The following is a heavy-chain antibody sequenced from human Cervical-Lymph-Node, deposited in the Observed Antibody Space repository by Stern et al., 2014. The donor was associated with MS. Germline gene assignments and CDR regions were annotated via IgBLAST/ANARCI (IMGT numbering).Heavy chain of an antibody. D-gene: IGHD3-16*01. CDR3: ARDFAYGRAFDY. Sequence: QDQLVQSGGGVVQPGRSLRLSCAASGFTFSSYGLHWVRQAPGKGLEWVAVIWYDGSNKYYADSVKGRFTISRDNSKNTLYLQMNSLRAEDTAVYYCARDFAYGRAFDYWGQGTLVTVSS. CDR2: IWYDGSNK. V-gene: IGHV3-33*01. J-gene: IGHJ4*02. CDR1: GFTFSSYG.